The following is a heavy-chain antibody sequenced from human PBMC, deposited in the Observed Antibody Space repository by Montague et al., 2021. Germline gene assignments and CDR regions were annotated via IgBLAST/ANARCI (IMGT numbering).Heavy chain of an antibody. V-gene: IGHV4-59*02. CDR1: GGSVNGYD. CDR3: GSDYWGSIDY. D-gene: IGHD7-27*01. CDR2: MRSNGSP. Sequence: SETLSLTCSVSGGSVNGYDWCWSRQPPGKGLEWIGYMRSNGSPNYNLSFKSRLAISIDMSRNKFSLELSFVTAAATAIYFCGSDYWGSIDYWGHGILVTVSS. J-gene: IGHJ4*01.